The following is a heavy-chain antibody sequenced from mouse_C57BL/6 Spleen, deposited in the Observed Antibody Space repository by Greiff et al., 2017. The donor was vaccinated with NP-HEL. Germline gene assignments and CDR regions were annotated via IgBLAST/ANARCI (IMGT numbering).Heavy chain of an antibody. D-gene: IGHD2-3*01. CDR3: ARAVDGYYGWYFDV. CDR2: INPSNGGT. V-gene: IGHV1-53*01. Sequence: QVQLQQPGTELVKPGASVKLSCKASGYTFTSYWMHWVKQRPGQGLEWIGNINPSNGGTNYNEKFKSKATLTVGKSSSTAYMQLSSLTSEDSAVYYCARAVDGYYGWYFDVWGTGTTVTVSS. J-gene: IGHJ1*03. CDR1: GYTFTSYW.